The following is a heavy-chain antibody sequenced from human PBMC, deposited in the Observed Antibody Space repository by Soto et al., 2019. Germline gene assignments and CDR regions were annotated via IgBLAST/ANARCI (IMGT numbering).Heavy chain of an antibody. CDR3: ARGPDVDKVDY. V-gene: IGHV4-30-4*01. J-gene: IGHJ4*02. CDR2: IYNSGST. Sequence: SETLSLTCTVSGVSVSSGYYFWSWIRQPPGRGLEWIGHIYNSGSTYSNPSLKSRVTISVDTSKNQFSLKLSSVTAADTAVYYCARGPDVDKVDYWGQGTLVTVSS. D-gene: IGHD2-21*01. CDR1: GVSVSSGYYF.